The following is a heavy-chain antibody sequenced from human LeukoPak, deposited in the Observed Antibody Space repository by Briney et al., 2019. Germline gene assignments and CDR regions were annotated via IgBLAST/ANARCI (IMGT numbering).Heavy chain of an antibody. CDR2: IIPIFGTA. V-gene: IGHV1-69*06. Sequence: SVKVSCKASGGTFSSYAISWVRQAPGQGLEWMGGIIPIFGTANYAQKFQGRVTITADKSTSTAYMELSSLRSEDTAVYYCARAARYFDWLLYGDYWGQGTLVTVSS. CDR3: ARAARYFDWLLYGDY. J-gene: IGHJ4*02. D-gene: IGHD3-9*01. CDR1: GGTFSSYA.